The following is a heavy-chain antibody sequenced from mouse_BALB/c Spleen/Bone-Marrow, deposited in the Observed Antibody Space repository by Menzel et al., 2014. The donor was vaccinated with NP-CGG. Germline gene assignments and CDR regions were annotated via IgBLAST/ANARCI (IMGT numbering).Heavy chain of an antibody. CDR1: GYAFTDYL. CDR3: ARYDGYFDY. CDR2: INPGSGST. D-gene: IGHD2-3*01. V-gene: IGHV1-54*01. Sequence: QVHVKQSGAELVRPWTSVKVSCKASGYAFTDYLMEWLKQRPGQGLEWIGVINPGSGSTNYNEKFKDKATLTADKSSSTAYMQLSSLTSDDSAVYFCARYDGYFDYWGQGTILTVSS. J-gene: IGHJ2*01.